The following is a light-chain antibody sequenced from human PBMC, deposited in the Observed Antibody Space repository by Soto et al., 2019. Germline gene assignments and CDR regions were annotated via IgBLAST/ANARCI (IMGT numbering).Light chain of an antibody. CDR1: QSVSSSY. V-gene: IGKV3-20*01. CDR3: QQAGRSPLT. Sequence: EIVLTQSPGTLSLSPGERATLSCRASQSVSSSYLAWYQQKPGQAPRLLIYGTSSRATGIPDRFSGSGSGTDFTLTISRLEPEDFAVYYCQQAGRSPLTFDGGTKVEIK. CDR2: GTS. J-gene: IGKJ4*01.